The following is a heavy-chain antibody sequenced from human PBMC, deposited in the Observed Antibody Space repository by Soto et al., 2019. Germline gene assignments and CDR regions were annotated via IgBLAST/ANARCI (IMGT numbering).Heavy chain of an antibody. CDR2: IYYSGIT. CDR3: ARALDYSETSGYYYQRRRLGY. Sequence: PLSIICTDSGGCMTTGDDYWSWIRQPPGKGRELIGYIYYSGITSYSPSLNSRVTISADTSKNQFSLRLSSVTDADKAVYYCARALDYSETSGYYYQRRRLGYWGQGTLGIVSS. V-gene: IGHV4-30-4*08. D-gene: IGHD3-22*01. CDR1: GGCMTTGDDY. J-gene: IGHJ4*01.